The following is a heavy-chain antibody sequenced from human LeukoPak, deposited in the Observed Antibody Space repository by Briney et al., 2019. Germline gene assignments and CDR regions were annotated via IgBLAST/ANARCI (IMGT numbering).Heavy chain of an antibody. CDR1: GGSVSSSFYY. CDR2: MYFSGST. J-gene: IGHJ4*02. Sequence: SETLSLTCTVSGGSVSSSFYYWGWIRQPPGKGLEWIGSMYFSGSTHYNPSLKSRVTISVDTPKNQFPLKLTSVTAADTAVYYCANAASYSVDYWGQGTLVTVSS. D-gene: IGHD1-26*01. CDR3: ANAASYSVDY. V-gene: IGHV4-39*01.